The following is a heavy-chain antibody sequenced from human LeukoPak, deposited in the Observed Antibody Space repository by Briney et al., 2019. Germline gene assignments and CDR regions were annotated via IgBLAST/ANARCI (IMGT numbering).Heavy chain of an antibody. J-gene: IGHJ4*02. CDR2: INPRGGST. Sequence: ASVKVSCKASVYTFTSYDMHWVRQAPGQGLEWMGIINPRGGSTNYAQMFQGRVTMTRDTSTSTVYMELSSLRSEDTAVYYCARDLSSSWYFDYWGQGTLVTVSS. CDR1: VYTFTSYD. V-gene: IGHV1-46*01. D-gene: IGHD6-13*01. CDR3: ARDLSSSWYFDY.